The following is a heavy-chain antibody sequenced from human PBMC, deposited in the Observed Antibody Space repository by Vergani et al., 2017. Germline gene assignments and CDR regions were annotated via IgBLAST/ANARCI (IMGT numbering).Heavy chain of an antibody. CDR2: ISAYNGNT. Sequence: QVQLVQSGAEVKKPGASVKVSCKASGYTFTSYGISWVRQAPGQGLEWMGWISAYNGNTNYAQKLQGRVTMTTDTSTSTAYMELRSLRSDDTAVYYCARDLGIVVVPAAIPDTQYFQHWGQGILVTVSS. J-gene: IGHJ1*01. CDR1: GYTFTSYG. D-gene: IGHD2-2*02. CDR3: ARDLGIVVVPAAIPDTQYFQH. V-gene: IGHV1-18*01.